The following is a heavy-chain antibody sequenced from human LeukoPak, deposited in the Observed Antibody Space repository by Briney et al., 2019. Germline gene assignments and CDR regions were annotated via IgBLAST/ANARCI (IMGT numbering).Heavy chain of an antibody. CDR1: GFTFSSYA. J-gene: IGHJ4*02. V-gene: IGHV3-23*01. Sequence: GGSLRLSCAASGFTFSSYAMSWVRQAPGEGPEWVSTISTTGTSTYYADSVRGRFTISRDNSESTLYLQMNSLRAEDTAIYYCAKGGWAALDYWGQGTLVTVSS. CDR3: AKGGWAALDY. D-gene: IGHD6-25*01. CDR2: ISTTGTST.